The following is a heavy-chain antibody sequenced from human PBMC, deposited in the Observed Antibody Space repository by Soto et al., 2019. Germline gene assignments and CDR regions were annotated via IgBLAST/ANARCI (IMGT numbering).Heavy chain of an antibody. D-gene: IGHD3-10*01. CDR2: IYHSGST. CDR1: GGSISSSNW. J-gene: IGHJ4*02. Sequence: SETLSLTCAVSGGSISSSNWWSWVRQPPGKGLEWIGEIYHSGSTNYNPSLKSRVTISVDKSKNQFSLKLSSVTAADTAVYYCARSDKYYYGSGSSVYFDYWGQGTLVTVSS. CDR3: ARSDKYYYGSGSSVYFDY. V-gene: IGHV4-4*02.